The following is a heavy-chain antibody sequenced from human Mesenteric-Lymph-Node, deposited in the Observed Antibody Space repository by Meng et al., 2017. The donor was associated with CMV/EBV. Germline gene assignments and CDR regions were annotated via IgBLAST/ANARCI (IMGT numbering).Heavy chain of an antibody. D-gene: IGHD2-21*01. Sequence: ASVKVSCKASGYTFTGYYMHWVRQAPGQGLEWMGWINPNSGGTNYAQKFQGRVTMTRDTSISTAYMELSRLRSGDTAVYYCARDYTPLPYYYYGMDVWGQGTTVTVSS. CDR1: GYTFTGYY. J-gene: IGHJ6*02. V-gene: IGHV1-2*02. CDR3: ARDYTPLPYYYYGMDV. CDR2: INPNSGGT.